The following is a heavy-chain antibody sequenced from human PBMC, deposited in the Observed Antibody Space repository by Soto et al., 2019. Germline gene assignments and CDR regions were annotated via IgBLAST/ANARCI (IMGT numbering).Heavy chain of an antibody. CDR2: ISAYNGNT. CDR1: GYSFTIYG. CDR3: ARDCGSYCTNGRLAFDY. D-gene: IGHD2-8*01. J-gene: IGHJ4*02. V-gene: IGHV1-18*01. Sequence: APVNVSCEASGYSFTIYGISWVRQAPGQGLEWMGWISAYNGNTNYAQKLQGRVTMTTDTSTSTAYMELRSLRSDDTAVYYCARDCGSYCTNGRLAFDYWGQGTLVTVSS.